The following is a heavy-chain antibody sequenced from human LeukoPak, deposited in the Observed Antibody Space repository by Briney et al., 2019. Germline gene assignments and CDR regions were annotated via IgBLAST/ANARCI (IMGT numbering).Heavy chain of an antibody. CDR3: ARDTIFGVVKLFDI. CDR1: GGSISSSSYY. CDR2: IYYSGST. Sequence: SETLSLTYTVSGGSISSSSYYWGWIRQPPGKGLEWIGSIYYSGSTYYNPSLKSRVTISVDTSKNQFSLKLSSVTAADTAVYYCARDTIFGVVKLFDIWGQGTMVTVSS. D-gene: IGHD3-3*01. J-gene: IGHJ3*02. V-gene: IGHV4-39*01.